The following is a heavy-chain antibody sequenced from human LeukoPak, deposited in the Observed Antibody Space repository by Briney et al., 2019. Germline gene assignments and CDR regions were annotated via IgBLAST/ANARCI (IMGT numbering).Heavy chain of an antibody. V-gene: IGHV4-39*01. CDR3: ARTKDDYGSGSYYNSMWFDP. J-gene: IGHJ5*02. D-gene: IGHD3-10*01. Sequence: SETLSLTCTVSGGSISSSSDSWGWIRQPPGKGLEWIGSIYYSGSTYYNPSLKSRVTISVDTSENQFSLKLSSVTAADTAVYYCARTKDDYGSGSYYNSMWFDPWGQGTLVTVSS. CDR2: IYYSGST. CDR1: GGSISSSSDS.